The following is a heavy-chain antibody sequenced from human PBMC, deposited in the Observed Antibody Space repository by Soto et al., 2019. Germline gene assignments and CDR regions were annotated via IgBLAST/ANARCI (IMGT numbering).Heavy chain of an antibody. CDR1: GYTFTSYG. CDR3: ARVVLVAAAGTNWWFDP. CDR2: ISAYNGNT. D-gene: IGHD6-13*01. J-gene: IGHJ5*02. Sequence: ASVKVSCKASGYTFTSYGISWVRQAPGQGLEWMGWISAYNGNTNYAQKLQGRVTMTTDTSTSTAYMELRSLRSDDTAVYYCARVVLVAAAGTNWWFDPWGQGTLVTVSS. V-gene: IGHV1-18*01.